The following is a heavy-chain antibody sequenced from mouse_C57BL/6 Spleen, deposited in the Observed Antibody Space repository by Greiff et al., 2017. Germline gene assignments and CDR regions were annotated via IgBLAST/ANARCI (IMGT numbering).Heavy chain of an antibody. CDR3: AREETYSYYVDY. Sequence: VKLMESGPELVKPGASVKISCKASGYAFSSSWMNWVKQRPGKGLEWIGRIYPGDGATNYNGKFKGKATLTAEKSSSTAYMQLSSLTSEDSAVYFCAREETYSYYVDYWGQGTTLTVSS. D-gene: IGHD2-10*01. J-gene: IGHJ2*01. CDR2: IYPGDGAT. V-gene: IGHV1-82*01. CDR1: GYAFSSSW.